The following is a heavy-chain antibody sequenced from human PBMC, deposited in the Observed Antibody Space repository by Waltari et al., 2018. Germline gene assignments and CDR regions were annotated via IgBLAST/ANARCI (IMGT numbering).Heavy chain of an antibody. CDR1: GGTFSSYA. D-gene: IGHD6-19*01. CDR2: IIPILGIA. V-gene: IGHV1-69*10. J-gene: IGHJ2*01. Sequence: QVQLVQSGAEVKKPGSSVKVSCKASGGTFSSYAIRWVRQAPGQGLEWMGGIIPILGIANYAQKFQGRVTITADKSTSTAYMELSSLRSEDTAVYYCARAPNSGSGWKNWYFDLWGRGTLVTVSS. CDR3: ARAPNSGSGWKNWYFDL.